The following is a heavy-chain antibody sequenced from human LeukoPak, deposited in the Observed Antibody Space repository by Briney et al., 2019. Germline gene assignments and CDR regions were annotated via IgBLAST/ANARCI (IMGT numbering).Heavy chain of an antibody. CDR2: TFSGGNA. J-gene: IGHJ4*02. CDR3: ARDPFDY. CDR1: GGSISSAILY. V-gene: IGHV4-39*02. Sequence: SETLSLTCSVSGGSISSAILYWGWIRQPPGMGLEWIGSTFSGGNAYHNPSLKSRVTISVDTSKNQFSLKLSSVTAADTAVYYCARDPFDYWGQGTLVTVSS.